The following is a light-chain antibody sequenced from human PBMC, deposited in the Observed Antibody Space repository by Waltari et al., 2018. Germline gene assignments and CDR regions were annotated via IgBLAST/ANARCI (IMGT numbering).Light chain of an antibody. J-gene: IGKJ1*01. V-gene: IGKV3-20*01. CDR3: QHYESLPVT. Sequence: EIVLTQSPGTLSLSPGERATLSCRASQSISNYLAWYQQKPGQAPRLLIYTASSKAAGIPDRFSGSGSGTHFSLSISSLEPEDFAVYYCQHYESLPVTFGQGTKVEIK. CDR1: QSISNY. CDR2: TAS.